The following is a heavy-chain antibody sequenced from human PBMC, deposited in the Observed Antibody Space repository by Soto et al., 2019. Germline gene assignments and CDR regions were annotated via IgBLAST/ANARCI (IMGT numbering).Heavy chain of an antibody. Sequence: QVQLQESGPGLVKPSGTLSLTCAVSGGSISSSNWWSWVRQPPGKGLEWIGEIYHSGSTNYNPSRKSRVTRSVDKSKNQFSLKLSPVTAADTAVYYCASRRIAAALRIWGQGTLVTVSS. CDR3: ASRRIAAALRI. CDR1: GGSISSSNW. CDR2: IYHSGST. V-gene: IGHV4-4*02. J-gene: IGHJ4*02. D-gene: IGHD6-13*01.